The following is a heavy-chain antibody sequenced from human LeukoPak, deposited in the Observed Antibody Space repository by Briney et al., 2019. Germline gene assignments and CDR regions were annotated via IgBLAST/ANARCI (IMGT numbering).Heavy chain of an antibody. CDR3: ARFGSGYSYGRRFDY. CDR1: GGSFSGYY. J-gene: IGHJ4*02. D-gene: IGHD5-18*01. CDR2: INHSGST. V-gene: IGHV4-34*01. Sequence: PSETLSLTCAVYGGSFSGYYWSWIRQPPGKGLEWIGEINHSGSTNYNPSLKSRVTISVDTSKNQFSLKLSSVTAADTAVYYCARFGSGYSYGRRFDYWGQGTLVTVSS.